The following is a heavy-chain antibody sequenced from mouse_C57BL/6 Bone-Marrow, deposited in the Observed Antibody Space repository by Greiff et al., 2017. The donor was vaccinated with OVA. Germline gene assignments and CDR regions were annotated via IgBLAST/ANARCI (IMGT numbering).Heavy chain of an antibody. CDR1: GYAFTNYL. V-gene: IGHV1-54*01. J-gene: IGHJ4*01. Sequence: VQLQQSGAELVRPGTSVKVSCKASGYAFTNYLIEWVKQRPGQGLEWIGVINPGSGSTNYNEKFKSKATLTVDKSSSTAYMQLSSLTSEDSAVYYCARSNYSNFYYAMDYWGQGTSVTVSS. D-gene: IGHD2-5*01. CDR2: INPGSGST. CDR3: ARSNYSNFYYAMDY.